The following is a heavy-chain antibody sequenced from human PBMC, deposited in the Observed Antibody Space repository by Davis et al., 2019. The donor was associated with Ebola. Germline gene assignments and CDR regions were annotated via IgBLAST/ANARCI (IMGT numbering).Heavy chain of an antibody. CDR2: IYSGGNT. Sequence: PGGSLRLSCAASGFTVSSNYMSWVRQAPGKGLEWVSVIYSGGNTYYADSVKGRFTISRDNSKNTLYLQMNSLRAEDTAVYYCARDAHYDFWSGYYPNFDYWGQGTLVTVSS. CDR3: ARDAHYDFWSGYYPNFDY. J-gene: IGHJ4*02. V-gene: IGHV3-53*01. D-gene: IGHD3-3*01. CDR1: GFTVSSNY.